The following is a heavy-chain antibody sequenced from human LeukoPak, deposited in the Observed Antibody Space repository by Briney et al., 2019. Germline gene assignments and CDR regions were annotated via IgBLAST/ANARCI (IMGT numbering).Heavy chain of an antibody. D-gene: IGHD1-1*01. V-gene: IGHV3-66*04. CDR3: ARHLSLGDTTTGGFDV. Sequence: PGGSLRLSCAASGLTVKNNYMNWVRPAPGKGLEWVSVIYAVGATFYSDSVKGRFTISRDNSKNTLYLQMDSLRADDTAVYYCARHLSLGDTTTGGFDVWGQGTIVTVSS. CDR1: GLTVKNNY. J-gene: IGHJ3*01. CDR2: IYAVGAT.